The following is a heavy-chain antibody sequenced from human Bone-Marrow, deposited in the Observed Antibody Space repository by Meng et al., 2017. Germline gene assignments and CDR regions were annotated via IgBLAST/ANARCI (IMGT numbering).Heavy chain of an antibody. Sequence: VQLVESGGGVVQPGRSLRLSCAASGFTFSSHTFHWVRQAPGKGLEWVAVIYTAGGTYYADSVKSRFSISRDNSENTLYLKMNSLRAEDTAVYYCARDSSGPGYWVQGTLVTVSS. CDR2: IYTAGGT. D-gene: IGHD6-19*01. J-gene: IGHJ4*02. CDR1: GFTFSSHT. V-gene: IGHV3-66*01. CDR3: ARDSSGPGY.